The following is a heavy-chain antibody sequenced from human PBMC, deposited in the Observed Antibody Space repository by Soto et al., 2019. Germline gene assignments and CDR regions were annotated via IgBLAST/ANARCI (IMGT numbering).Heavy chain of an antibody. D-gene: IGHD5-18*01. V-gene: IGHV3-30-3*01. J-gene: IGHJ2*01. CDR3: ARDRVVGQLWLRSGWYFDL. Sequence: QVQLVESGGGVVQPGRSLRLSCAASGFTFSSYAMHWVRQAPGKGLEWVAVISYDGSNKYYADSVKGRFTISRDNSKNTLYLQMSGLRAEDTAVYYCARDRVVGQLWLRSGWYFDLWGRGTLVTVSS. CDR2: ISYDGSNK. CDR1: GFTFSSYA.